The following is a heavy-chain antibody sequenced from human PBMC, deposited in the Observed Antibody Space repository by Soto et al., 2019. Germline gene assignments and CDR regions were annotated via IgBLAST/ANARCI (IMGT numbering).Heavy chain of an antibody. CDR2: ISSSSTYI. V-gene: IGHV3-21*01. CDR3: ARFTHSSTGYTSRSYFDY. CDR1: GFTFSSYT. D-gene: IGHD6-13*01. Sequence: GGSLRLSCAASGFTFSSYTMNWVRQASGNGLEWVSSISSSSTYIYYAVSVKGRFSISRDNAKNSLYLQMNSLRAEDTAVYFCARFTHSSTGYTSRSYFDYWGQGTLVTVSS. J-gene: IGHJ4*02.